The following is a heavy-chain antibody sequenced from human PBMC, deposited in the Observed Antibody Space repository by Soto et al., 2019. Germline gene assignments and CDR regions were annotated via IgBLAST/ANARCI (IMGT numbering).Heavy chain of an antibody. J-gene: IGHJ6*02. CDR2: IWYDGSNK. Sequence: SLRLSCAASGFTFSSYGMHWVRQAPGKGLEWVAVIWYDGSNKYYADSVKGRFTISRDNSKNTLYLQMNSLRAEDTAVYYCARDGIGYSSSRPRNGMDVWGQGTTVTVSS. CDR3: ARDGIGYSSSRPRNGMDV. D-gene: IGHD6-13*01. CDR1: GFTFSSYG. V-gene: IGHV3-33*01.